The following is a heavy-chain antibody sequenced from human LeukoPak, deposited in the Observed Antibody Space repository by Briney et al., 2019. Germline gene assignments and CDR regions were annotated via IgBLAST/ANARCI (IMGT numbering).Heavy chain of an antibody. V-gene: IGHV4-31*03. CDR1: GGYISRGDYY. CDR2: IYNSGST. D-gene: IGHD5-18*01. Sequence: SQTLALTCTVSGGYISRGDYYWSWIRQHPGKGLEWIGCIYNSGSTYYNPSLKSRVTISLDTSKNQFSLKVFSVTAADTAVYYCARDTGDNYGPLDSWGQGTLVTASS. J-gene: IGHJ4*02. CDR3: ARDTGDNYGPLDS.